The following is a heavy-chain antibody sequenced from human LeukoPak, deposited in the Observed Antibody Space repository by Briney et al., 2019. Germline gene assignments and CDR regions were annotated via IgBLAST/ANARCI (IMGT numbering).Heavy chain of an antibody. V-gene: IGHV3-23*01. D-gene: IGHD4-17*01. CDR1: GFTFSNYG. CDR3: AKIPYGDYVLDYYYYMDV. CDR2: ITGSGGNT. J-gene: IGHJ6*03. Sequence: GGSLRLSCAASGFTFSNYGMNWVRQAPGKGLEWVSGITGSGGNTYYADSVKGRFTISRDNSKNTLYLQMYSLRAEDTAVYYCAKIPYGDYVLDYYYYMDVWGKGTTVTISS.